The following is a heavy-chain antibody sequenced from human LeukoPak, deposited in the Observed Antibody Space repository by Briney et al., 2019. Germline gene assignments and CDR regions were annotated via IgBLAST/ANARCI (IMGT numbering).Heavy chain of an antibody. CDR1: GFTFSDYY. J-gene: IGHJ4*02. CDR2: ISSSSSYI. CDR3: ARGWQGDYFDY. D-gene: IGHD5-24*01. V-gene: IGHV3-11*06. Sequence: GGSLRLSCAASGFTFSDYYMSWIRQAPGKGLEWVSSISSSSSYIYYADSVKGRFTISRDNAKKSLYLQMNSLRAEDTAVYYCARGWQGDYFDYWGQGTLVTVSS.